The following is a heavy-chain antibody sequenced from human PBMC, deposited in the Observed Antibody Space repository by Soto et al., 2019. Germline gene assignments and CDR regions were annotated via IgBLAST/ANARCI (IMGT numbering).Heavy chain of an antibody. Sequence: PSETLSLTCTVSGGSISSGDYYWSWIRQPPGKGLEWIGYIYYSGSTYYNPSLKSRVTISVDTSKNQFSLKLSSVTAADTAVYYCARERQYYDILTGYSFFDYWGQGTLVTVPQ. CDR2: IYYSGST. CDR1: GGSISSGDYY. V-gene: IGHV4-30-4*01. D-gene: IGHD3-9*01. J-gene: IGHJ4*02. CDR3: ARERQYYDILTGYSFFDY.